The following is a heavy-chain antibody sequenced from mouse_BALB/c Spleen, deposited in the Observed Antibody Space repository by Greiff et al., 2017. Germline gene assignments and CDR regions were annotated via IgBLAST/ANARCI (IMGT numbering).Heavy chain of an antibody. V-gene: IGHV5-17*02. J-gene: IGHJ4*01. CDR3: ARGRPYAMDY. Sequence: EVKLVESGGGLVQPGGSRKLSCAASGFTFSSFGMHWVRQAPEKGLEWVAYISSGSSTIYYADTVKGRFTISRDNPKNTLFLQMTSLRSEDTAMYYCARGRPYAMDYWGQGTSVTVSS. CDR2: ISSGSSTI. CDR1: GFTFSSFG.